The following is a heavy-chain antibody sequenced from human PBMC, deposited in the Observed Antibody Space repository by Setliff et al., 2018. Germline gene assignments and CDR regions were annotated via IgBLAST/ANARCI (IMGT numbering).Heavy chain of an antibody. D-gene: IGHD3-10*01. CDR3: ARGRRANTWFGELSNPYYYYGMDV. Sequence: SETLSLTCAVSGYSISSGYYWGWIRQPPGKGLEWIGSIYHSGSTYYNPSLKSRVTISVDTSKNQFSLKLSSVTAADTAVYYCARGRRANTWFGELSNPYYYYGMDVWGQGTTVTV. CDR2: IYHSGST. J-gene: IGHJ6*02. CDR1: GYSISSGYY. V-gene: IGHV4-38-2*01.